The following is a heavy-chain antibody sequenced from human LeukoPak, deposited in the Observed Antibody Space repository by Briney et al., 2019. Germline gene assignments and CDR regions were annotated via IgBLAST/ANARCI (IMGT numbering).Heavy chain of an antibody. CDR3: AKDQNSGSYSDY. D-gene: IGHD1-26*01. CDR1: GFTFSSYA. Sequence: GGSLRLSCAASGFTFSSYAMSRVRQAPGKGLEWVSAISGSGGSTYYADSVKGRFTISRDNSKNTLYLQMNSLRAEDTAVYYCAKDQNSGSYSDYWGQGTLVTVSS. V-gene: IGHV3-23*01. J-gene: IGHJ4*02. CDR2: ISGSGGST.